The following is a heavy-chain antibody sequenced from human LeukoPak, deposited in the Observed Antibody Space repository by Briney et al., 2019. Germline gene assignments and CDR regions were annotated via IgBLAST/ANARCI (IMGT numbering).Heavy chain of an antibody. CDR3: ARIPRSGSYVGGWFDL. Sequence: SQTLSLTCAISGDTVSSNSATWNWIRQSPSRGLEWLGRTYYRSKWNHDYALSVKSRLTINPDTSRNKVSLLLNSVTPEDTAVYYCARIPRSGSYVGGWFDLWAQGTVVSVFS. J-gene: IGHJ5*02. V-gene: IGHV6-1*01. CDR2: TYYRSKWNH. CDR1: GDTVSSNSAT. D-gene: IGHD1-26*01.